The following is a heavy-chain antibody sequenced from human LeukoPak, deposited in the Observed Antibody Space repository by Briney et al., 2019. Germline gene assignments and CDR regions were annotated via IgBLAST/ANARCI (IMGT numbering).Heavy chain of an antibody. CDR2: IGGSGDST. CDR3: VRGVFWFDP. D-gene: IGHD3-3*01. Sequence: GGSLRLSCAASGFTFSTYTMNWVRQAPGKGLEWVSAIGGSGDSTYYADSVKGRFTISRDNSKDTLYLQMNSLRAEDTAVYYCVRGVFWFDPWGQGTLVTVSS. V-gene: IGHV3-23*01. J-gene: IGHJ5*02. CDR1: GFTFSTYT.